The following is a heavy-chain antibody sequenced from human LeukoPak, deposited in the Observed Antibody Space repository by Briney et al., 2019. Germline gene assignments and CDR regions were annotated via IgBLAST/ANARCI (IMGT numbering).Heavy chain of an antibody. V-gene: IGHV3-30*04. D-gene: IGHD3-10*01. J-gene: IGHJ4*02. CDR3: ARDRYYVVDY. CDR1: GFTFSSYP. Sequence: PGKSLRLSCAASGFTFSSYPMHWVRQAPGKVLEWVAVISYDGTNKYYTDSVKGRFTISRDNAKNSLYLQMNSLRAEDTALYYCARDRYYVVDYWGQGTLVTVSS. CDR2: ISYDGTNK.